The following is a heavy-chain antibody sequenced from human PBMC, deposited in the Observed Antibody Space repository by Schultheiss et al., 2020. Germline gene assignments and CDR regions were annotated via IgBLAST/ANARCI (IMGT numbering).Heavy chain of an antibody. CDR2: IYPGDSDT. CDR1: GYSFTSYW. V-gene: IGHV5-51*01. J-gene: IGHJ4*02. Sequence: GESLKISCKGSGYSFTSYWIGWVRQMPGKGLEWMGIIYPGDSDTRYSPSFQGQVTISVDRSITTASLQWSSLKASDTAIYYCARQDGDGLYYFDFWGQGTVVTVSS. CDR3: ARQDGDGLYYFDF.